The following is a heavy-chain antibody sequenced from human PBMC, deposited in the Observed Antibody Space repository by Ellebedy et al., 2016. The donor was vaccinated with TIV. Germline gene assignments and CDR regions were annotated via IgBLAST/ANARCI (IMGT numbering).Heavy chain of an antibody. CDR2: INTNNGGT. J-gene: IGHJ4*02. CDR3: ASAYVAGPVRN. D-gene: IGHD6-19*01. Sequence: ASVKVSXKASGYTFTGYYMHWVRQAPGRGLEWMGWINTNNGGTNYAQKFQGRVTMTRDTSISTAYMELSRLRFDDTAVYYCASAYVAGPVRNWGQGTLITVSS. CDR1: GYTFTGYY. V-gene: IGHV1-2*02.